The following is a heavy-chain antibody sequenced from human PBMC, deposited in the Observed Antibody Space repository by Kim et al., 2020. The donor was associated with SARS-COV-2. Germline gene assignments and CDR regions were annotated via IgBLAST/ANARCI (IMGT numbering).Heavy chain of an antibody. CDR1: GYTFTSYY. D-gene: IGHD6-19*01. CDR3: ARDLHSYSSGWPLYYYYMDV. V-gene: IGHV1-46*01. Sequence: ASVKVSCKASGYTFTSYYMHWVRQAPGQGLEWMGIINPSGGSTSYAQKFQGRVTMTRDTSTSTVYMELSSLRSEDTAVYYCARDLHSYSSGWPLYYYYMDVWGKGTTVTVSS. CDR2: INPSGGST. J-gene: IGHJ6*03.